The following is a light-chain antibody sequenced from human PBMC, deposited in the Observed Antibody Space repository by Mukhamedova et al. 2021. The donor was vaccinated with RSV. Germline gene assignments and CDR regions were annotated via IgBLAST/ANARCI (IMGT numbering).Light chain of an antibody. CDR3: QQSYSNFQWT. J-gene: IGKJ1*01. Sequence: WYQRRVHGKAPNLLIYAASTLQSGVPSRFSGSGSGTDFTLTISSLQPEDFANYYCQQSYSNFQWTFGQGTKVEIK. CDR2: AAS. V-gene: IGKV1-39*01.